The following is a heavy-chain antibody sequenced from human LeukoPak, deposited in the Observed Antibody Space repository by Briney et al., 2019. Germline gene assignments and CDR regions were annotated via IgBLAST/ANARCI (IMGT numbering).Heavy chain of an antibody. CDR2: TYYRSKWYN. Sequence: SQTLSLTCAISGDIVSSNSAAWNWSRQSPSRGLEWLGRTYYRSKWYNDYAVSVKSRITINPDTSKNQFSLQLNSVTPEDTAVYYCARALSSGWYGGYYLDYWGQGTLVTVSS. D-gene: IGHD6-19*01. V-gene: IGHV6-1*01. CDR1: GDIVSSNSAA. J-gene: IGHJ4*02. CDR3: ARALSSGWYGGYYLDY.